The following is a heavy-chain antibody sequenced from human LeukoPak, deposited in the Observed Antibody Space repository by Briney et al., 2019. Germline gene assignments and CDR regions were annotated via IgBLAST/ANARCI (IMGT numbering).Heavy chain of an antibody. CDR1: GGSCSGYY. CDR3: AREASRLIAAAGADAFDI. Sequence: SETLSLTCAVYGGSCSGYYWSWIRQPPGKGLEWIGEINHSGSTNYNPSFKSRVTISIATSKNQFSLKLSSVTAADTAVYYCAREASRLIAAAGADAFDIWGQGTMVTVSS. D-gene: IGHD6-13*01. CDR2: INHSGST. J-gene: IGHJ3*02. V-gene: IGHV4-34*01.